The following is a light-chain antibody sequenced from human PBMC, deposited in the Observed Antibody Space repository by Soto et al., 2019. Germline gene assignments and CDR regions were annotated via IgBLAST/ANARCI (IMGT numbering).Light chain of an antibody. J-gene: IGKJ4*01. V-gene: IGKV1-17*03. CDR2: GAS. CDR1: QGISNS. Sequence: DIQMTQSPSAMSASLGDRVTITCRASQGISNSLAWFQQKPGRVPKRLIYGASTLQSWAPSRFSGSASGAASTLTIRSMQTEDFENYYCLPYNSYPFTFGGGTKVDI. CDR3: LPYNSYPFT.